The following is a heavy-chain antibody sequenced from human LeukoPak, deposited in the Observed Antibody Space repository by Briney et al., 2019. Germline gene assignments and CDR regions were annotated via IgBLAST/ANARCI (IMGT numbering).Heavy chain of an antibody. V-gene: IGHV3-7*03. CDR1: GFTFSSYW. D-gene: IGHD6-19*01. CDR2: IKRDGSEK. J-gene: IGHJ4*02. CDR3: ARLGPASSGWPESFDY. Sequence: PGGSLRLSCAASGFTFSSYWMHWVRQAPGKGLEWVANIKRDGSEKYYVDSVKGRFTISRDNAKNSLDLQMNSLRVEDTAVYYCARLGPASSGWPESFDYWGQGTLVTVSS.